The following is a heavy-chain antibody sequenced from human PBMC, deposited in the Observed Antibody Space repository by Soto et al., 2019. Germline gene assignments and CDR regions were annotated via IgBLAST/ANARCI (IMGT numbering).Heavy chain of an antibody. Sequence: EVQLLESGGDLVQPGGSLRLSCAASGFIFSRYTMNWVRQAPGKGLEWVSSISSSSSYIYYGDSVKGRFTISRDNAKNSLYLQMNSLRAEDTAVYYCARDYYGSGSYYANFDYWGQGTLVTVSS. CDR2: ISSSSSYI. V-gene: IGHV3-21*01. CDR3: ARDYYGSGSYYANFDY. CDR1: GFIFSRYT. J-gene: IGHJ4*02. D-gene: IGHD3-10*01.